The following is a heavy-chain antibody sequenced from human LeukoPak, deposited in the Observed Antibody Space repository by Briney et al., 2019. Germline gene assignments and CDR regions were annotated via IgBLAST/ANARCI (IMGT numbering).Heavy chain of an antibody. Sequence: LETLSLTCTVSGGSISSYYWSWIRQPPGKGLEWIGYIYYSGSTNYNPSLKSRVAISVDTSKNQFSLKLSSVTAADTAVYYCARVLGGATHYLDYWGQGTLVTVSS. D-gene: IGHD1-26*01. V-gene: IGHV4-59*01. CDR1: GGSISSYY. CDR2: IYYSGST. CDR3: ARVLGGATHYLDY. J-gene: IGHJ4*02.